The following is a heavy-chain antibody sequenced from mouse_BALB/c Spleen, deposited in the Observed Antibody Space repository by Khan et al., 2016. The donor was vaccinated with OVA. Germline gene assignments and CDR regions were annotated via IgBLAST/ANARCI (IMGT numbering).Heavy chain of an antibody. Sequence: EVQLVESGPGLLKPSQSLSLTCTVTGYSFTSDYAWNWIRQFPGNKLELMAYIAYSGSTTYNPSFRSRISISRDTSKNPSFLQLTSVTTEETATYYCASGRLILWDPDYFDYWGQGTTLTVSS. CDR2: IAYSGST. V-gene: IGHV3-2*02. D-gene: IGHD2-3*01. J-gene: IGHJ2*01. CDR1: GYSFTSDYA. CDR3: ASGRLILWDPDYFDY.